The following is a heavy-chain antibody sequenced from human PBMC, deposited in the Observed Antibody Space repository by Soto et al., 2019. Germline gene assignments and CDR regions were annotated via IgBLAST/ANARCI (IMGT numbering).Heavy chain of an antibody. Sequence: QVQLVESGGGVVQPGRSLRLSCAASGFTFSSYGMHWVRQAPGKGLEWVAVISYDGSNKYYADSVKGRFTISRDNSKNTLYLQMNSLRAEDTVVYYCAKGYSSSWYYGMDVWGQGTTVTVSS. CDR1: GFTFSSYG. D-gene: IGHD6-13*01. J-gene: IGHJ6*02. CDR3: AKGYSSSWYYGMDV. CDR2: ISYDGSNK. V-gene: IGHV3-30*18.